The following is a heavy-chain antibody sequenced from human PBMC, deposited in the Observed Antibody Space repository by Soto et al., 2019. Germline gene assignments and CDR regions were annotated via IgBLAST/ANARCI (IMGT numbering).Heavy chain of an antibody. Sequence: SETLSLTCTVSGGSIGNYYWSWIRQPPGKGLEWIGYIHYTGSTSYHPSLESRFTISRDNAKNSLYLEMNSLRSEDTALYYCAKDHDEDFGYDLDYFNYWGRGTLVTVSS. CDR1: GGSIGNYY. CDR3: AKDHDEDFGYDLDYFNY. D-gene: IGHD5-12*01. J-gene: IGHJ4*02. CDR2: IHYTGST. V-gene: IGHV4-59*01.